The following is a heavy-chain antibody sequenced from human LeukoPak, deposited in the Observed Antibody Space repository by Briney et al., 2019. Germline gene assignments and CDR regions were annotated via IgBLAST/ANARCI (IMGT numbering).Heavy chain of an antibody. Sequence: GGSLRLSCSASGFTFSDYRMHWVRQAPGKGLEYVSSISSSGGSTYYAASVKGRFTISRDNSKNTVYLQMSSLSAEDTAVYYCVKRWGPGTTDYWGQGTLVTVSS. J-gene: IGHJ4*02. CDR2: ISSSGGST. CDR3: VKRWGPGTTDY. V-gene: IGHV3-64D*06. D-gene: IGHD3-10*01. CDR1: GFTFSDYR.